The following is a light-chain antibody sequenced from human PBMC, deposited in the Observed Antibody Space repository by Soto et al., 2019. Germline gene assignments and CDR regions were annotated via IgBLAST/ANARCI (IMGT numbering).Light chain of an antibody. Sequence: EIVLTQSPGTRSLSPGERATLSCRASQSVSSNYLAWYQHKPGQAPRLLIYGASSRPTGIPDRFSGSGSGKDFTRTISRLGPEESAVYYCQQYGNSPRTFGQGTKVEIK. J-gene: IGKJ1*01. CDR1: QSVSSNY. V-gene: IGKV3-20*01. CDR2: GAS. CDR3: QQYGNSPRT.